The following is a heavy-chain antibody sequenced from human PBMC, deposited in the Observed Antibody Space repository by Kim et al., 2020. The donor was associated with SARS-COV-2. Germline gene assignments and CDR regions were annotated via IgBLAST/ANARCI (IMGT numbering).Heavy chain of an antibody. V-gene: IGHV4-39*01. Sequence: TPSLKSRVSRSADTTNNHFSLTLSSVTAADTAVYYCARHPPWAADKGGFDPWGQGTLVTVSS. D-gene: IGHD6-13*01. J-gene: IGHJ5*02. CDR3: ARHPPWAADKGGFDP.